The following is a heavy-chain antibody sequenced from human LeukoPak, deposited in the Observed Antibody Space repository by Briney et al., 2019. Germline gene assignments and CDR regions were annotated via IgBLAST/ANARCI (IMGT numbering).Heavy chain of an antibody. J-gene: IGHJ5*02. CDR3: ARRSRDCSSTSCFGWFDP. V-gene: IGHV4-4*09. Sequence: SETLSLTCTVSGGSISSYYWSWIRQPPGKGLEWIGYIYTSGSTNYNPSLKSRVTISVDTSKNQFSLKLSSVTAADTAVYYCARRSRDCSSTSCFGWFDPWGQGTLVTVSS. CDR1: GGSISSYY. CDR2: IYTSGST. D-gene: IGHD2-2*01.